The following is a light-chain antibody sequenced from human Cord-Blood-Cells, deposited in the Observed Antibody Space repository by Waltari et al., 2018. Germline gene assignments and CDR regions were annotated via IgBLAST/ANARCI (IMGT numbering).Light chain of an antibody. CDR3: CSYAGSSTFV. Sequence: PGQSITISCTGTSSDVGSYNLXXCYKQHPGKAPKLLIYEVSKRPSGVSNRFSGSKSGNTASLTISGLQAEDEADYYCCSYAGSSTFVFGGGTKLTVL. CDR1: SSDVGSYNL. J-gene: IGLJ2*01. V-gene: IGLV2-23*02. CDR2: EVS.